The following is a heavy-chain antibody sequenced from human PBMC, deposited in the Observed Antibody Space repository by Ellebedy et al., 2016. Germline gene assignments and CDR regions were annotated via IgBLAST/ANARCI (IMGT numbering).Heavy chain of an antibody. D-gene: IGHD1-7*01. J-gene: IGHJ5*02. CDR1: GDSVSSTSAA. CDR2: TYYRSNWYN. V-gene: IGHV6-1*01. Sequence: SQTLSLTCAISGDSVSSTSAAWNWIRQSPSRGLEWLGRTYYRSNWYNDYAVSVKSRITINPDTFKNQFSLQLKSVTPEDTAVYYCAKTAGTATTRRLWFDPWGQGTLVTVSS. CDR3: AKTAGTATTRRLWFDP.